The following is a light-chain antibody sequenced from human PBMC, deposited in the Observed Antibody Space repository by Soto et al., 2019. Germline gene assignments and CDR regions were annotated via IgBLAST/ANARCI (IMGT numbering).Light chain of an antibody. J-gene: IGKJ2*01. V-gene: IGKV3-15*01. CDR1: QSVSSN. CDR2: GAS. Sequence: EIVMTQSPATLSVSPGERATLSCRASQSVSSNLAWYQQKPGQAPRLLIYGASSRATGIPARFSGSGSGTEFTLTISSLQSEDSAVYYCQQYNNWPPYTFGQGTKLEMK. CDR3: QQYNNWPPYT.